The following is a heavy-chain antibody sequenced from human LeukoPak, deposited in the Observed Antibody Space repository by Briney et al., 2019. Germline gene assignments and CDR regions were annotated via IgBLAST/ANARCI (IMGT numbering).Heavy chain of an antibody. D-gene: IGHD1-1*01. J-gene: IGHJ4*02. Sequence: GASVKVSCKASGYTFTSYGFSWVRQARGQRLEWLGWINAYNGNTNYAQTLQGRVTMTTDTSTSTAYMELRSLRFDDTAVYYCARRQGTTLSFDYWGQGTLVTVSS. CDR1: GYTFTSYG. CDR2: INAYNGNT. V-gene: IGHV1-18*01. CDR3: ARRQGTTLSFDY.